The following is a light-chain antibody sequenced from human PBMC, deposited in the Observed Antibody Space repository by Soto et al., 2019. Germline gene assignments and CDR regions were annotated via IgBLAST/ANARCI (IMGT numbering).Light chain of an antibody. J-gene: IGKJ2*01. CDR3: QRYNDFQYV. V-gene: IGKV1-5*03. Sequence: MTQSPATLSVSPGERATLSCRASQTISSWLAWYQQKPGKAPKLLIYKASTLKSGVPSRFSGSGSGTEFTLTISSLQPDDFATYYCQRYNDFQYVFGQGTKLEMK. CDR2: KAS. CDR1: QTISSW.